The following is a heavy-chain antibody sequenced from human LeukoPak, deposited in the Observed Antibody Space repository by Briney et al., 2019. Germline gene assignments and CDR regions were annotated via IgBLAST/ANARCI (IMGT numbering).Heavy chain of an antibody. J-gene: IGHJ3*02. CDR1: GFTFSSYA. CDR3: AKDESSGWSGGAFDI. CDR2: ISGSGGST. D-gene: IGHD6-19*01. Sequence: TGGSLRLSCAASGFTFSSYAMSWVRQAPGKGLEWVSAISGSGGSTYYADSVKGRFTISRDNSKNTLYLQMNSLRAEDTAVYYCAKDESSGWSGGAFDIWGQGTMVTVSS. V-gene: IGHV3-23*01.